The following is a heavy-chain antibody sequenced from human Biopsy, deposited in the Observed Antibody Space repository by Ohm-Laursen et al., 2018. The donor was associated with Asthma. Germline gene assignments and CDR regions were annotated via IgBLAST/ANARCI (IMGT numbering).Heavy chain of an antibody. J-gene: IGHJ4*02. Sequence: SLRLSCAAPGFAVSRDYMFWVRQAPGKGLEWVSVIYSGGTSHTADSVRGRFTISRDYSKNTLYLQMHSLRAEDTAVYYCARGDSSNWSHYYFDYWGQGTLVTVPP. V-gene: IGHV3-53*01. CDR1: GFAVSRDY. D-gene: IGHD3-22*01. CDR2: IYSGGTS. CDR3: ARGDSSNWSHYYFDY.